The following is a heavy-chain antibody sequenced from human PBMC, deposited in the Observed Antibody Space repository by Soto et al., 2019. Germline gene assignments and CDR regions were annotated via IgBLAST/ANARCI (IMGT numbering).Heavy chain of an antibody. Sequence: GGSLRLSCAASGFTVSNIYMSWVRQAPGKGLEWVSVIYSGGSTYYADSVKGRFTISRDNYKNTLYLQMNSLRAEDTAVYYCERGLILIFDYWGQGTLVTVSS. V-gene: IGHV3-53*01. J-gene: IGHJ4*02. CDR2: IYSGGST. CDR3: ERGLILIFDY. D-gene: IGHD2-8*01. CDR1: GFTVSNIY.